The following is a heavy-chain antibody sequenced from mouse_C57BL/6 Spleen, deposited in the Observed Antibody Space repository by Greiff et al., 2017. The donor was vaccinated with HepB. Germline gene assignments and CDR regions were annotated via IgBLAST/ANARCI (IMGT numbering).Heavy chain of an antibody. CDR1: GYSFTDYN. J-gene: IGHJ3*01. V-gene: IGHV1-39*01. CDR3: ARKDYGSSYGGFAY. D-gene: IGHD1-1*01. Sequence: EVQLQESGPELVKPGASVKISCKASGYSFTDYNMNWVKQSNGKSLEWIGVINPNYGTTSYNQKFKGKATLTVDQSSSTAYMQLNSLTSEDSAVYYCARKDYGSSYGGFAYWGQGTLVTVSA. CDR2: INPNYGTT.